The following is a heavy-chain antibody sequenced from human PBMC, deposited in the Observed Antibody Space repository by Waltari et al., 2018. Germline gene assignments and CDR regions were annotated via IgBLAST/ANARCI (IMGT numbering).Heavy chain of an antibody. CDR2: ICHSGTT. D-gene: IGHD3-16*02. J-gene: IGHJ6*02. CDR3: AREREGGIRGQYGLDV. V-gene: IGHV4-4*02. CDR1: GGSISSGDL. Sequence: QVQLQESGPGLVKPSGTLSLTCAVSGGSISSGDLWSWVRQPPGKGLEWIGDICHSGTTNQNPPLEMRVTISIDNPKKHFSLKLRSVTAADTAMYYCAREREGGIRGQYGLDVWGQGTTVTVSS.